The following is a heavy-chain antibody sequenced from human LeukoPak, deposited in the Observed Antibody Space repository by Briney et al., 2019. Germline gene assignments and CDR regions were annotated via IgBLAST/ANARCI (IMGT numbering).Heavy chain of an antibody. V-gene: IGHV3-23*01. D-gene: IGHD6-13*01. CDR3: AKSVQQLVWTLFDY. CDR1: GFTLSSYA. Sequence: GGSLRLSCVVSGFTLSSYAMSWVRQAPGKGLEWVSAISGSGGSTYYADSVKGRFTISRDNSKNTLYLQMNSLRAEDTAVYYCAKSVQQLVWTLFDYWGQGTLVTVSS. J-gene: IGHJ4*02. CDR2: ISGSGGST.